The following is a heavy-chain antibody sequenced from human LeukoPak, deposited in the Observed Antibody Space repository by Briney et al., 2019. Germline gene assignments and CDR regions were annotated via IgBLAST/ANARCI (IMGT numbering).Heavy chain of an antibody. CDR1: GFTLSSYG. CDR3: ARDSGGGWLQPPGDY. J-gene: IGHJ4*02. D-gene: IGHD5-24*01. V-gene: IGHV3-33*01. Sequence: GRSLRLSCAASGFTLSSYGMHWVRQAPGKGLEWVAVIWYDGSNKYYADSVKGRFTISRDNSKNTLYLQMNSLRAEDTAVYYCARDSGGGWLQPPGDYWGQGTLVTVSS. CDR2: IWYDGSNK.